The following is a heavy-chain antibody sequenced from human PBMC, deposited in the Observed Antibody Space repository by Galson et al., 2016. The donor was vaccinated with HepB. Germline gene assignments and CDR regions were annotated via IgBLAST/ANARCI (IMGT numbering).Heavy chain of an antibody. J-gene: IGHJ6*02. D-gene: IGHD2-15*01. CDR2: MNPDSGNT. V-gene: IGHV1-8*01. CDR1: GYTIANYD. CDR3: ARRRAYCSGGSCSSDYSYYGMDV. Sequence: SVKVSCKASGYTIANYDFNWVRQATGQGLEWMGWMNPDSGNTVYAQKFQGRITMTRNTSISTAYMELSSLRSEDTAVYYCARRRAYCSGGSCSSDYSYYGMDVWGQGTTVTVSS.